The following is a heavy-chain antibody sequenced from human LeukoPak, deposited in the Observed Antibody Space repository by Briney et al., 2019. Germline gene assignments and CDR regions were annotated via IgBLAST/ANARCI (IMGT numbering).Heavy chain of an antibody. J-gene: IGHJ4*02. CDR3: ARSNYDLWSGYRGRYFDY. V-gene: IGHV3-33*01. Sequence: GGSLRLSCAASGFTFSSYGMHWVRQAPGKGLEWAAVIWYDGSNKYYADSVKGRFTISRDNSKNTLYLQMNSLRAEDTAVYYCARSNYDLWSGYRGRYFDYWGQGTLATVSS. D-gene: IGHD3-3*01. CDR2: IWYDGSNK. CDR1: GFTFSSYG.